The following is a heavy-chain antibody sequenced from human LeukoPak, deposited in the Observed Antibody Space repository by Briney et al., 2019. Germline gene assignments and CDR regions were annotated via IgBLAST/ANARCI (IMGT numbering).Heavy chain of an antibody. V-gene: IGHV3-74*01. J-gene: IGHJ4*02. CDR3: ATAPYCSGGSCYSGDLYFDY. CDR1: GFTFSSHW. CDR2: TSSDGSTT. Sequence: AGGSLRLSCEVSGFTFSSHWMHWVRQAPGKGPVWVSRTSSDGSTTNYADSVKGRFTISRDNSKNTVYLQMNSLRAEDTAVYYCATAPYCSGGSCYSGDLYFDYWGQGTLVTVSS. D-gene: IGHD2-15*01.